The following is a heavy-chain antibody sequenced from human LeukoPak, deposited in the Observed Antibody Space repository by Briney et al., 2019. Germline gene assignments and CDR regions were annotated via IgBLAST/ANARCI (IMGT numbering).Heavy chain of an antibody. CDR2: INHSGST. J-gene: IGHJ4*02. Sequence: SETLSLTCAVYGGSFSGYYWSWIRQPPGKGLEWIGEINHSGSTNHNPSLKSRVTISVDKSKNQFSLKLSSVTAADTAVYYCASYSGSSHFDYWGQGTLVTVSS. CDR3: ASYSGSSHFDY. CDR1: GGSFSGYY. D-gene: IGHD1-26*01. V-gene: IGHV4-34*01.